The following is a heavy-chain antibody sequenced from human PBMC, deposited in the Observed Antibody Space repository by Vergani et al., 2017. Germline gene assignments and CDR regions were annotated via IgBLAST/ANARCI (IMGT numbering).Heavy chain of an antibody. Sequence: QVQLVESGGGVVQPGRSLRLSCAASGFTFSSYGMHWVRQAPGKGLEWVAVIWYDGSNKYYADSVKGRFTISRDNSKNTLYLQMNSLRAEDTAVYYCARDQRVKRAFDIWGQGTMVTVSS. V-gene: IGHV3-33*01. CDR1: GFTFSSYG. J-gene: IGHJ3*02. D-gene: IGHD3-3*01. CDR2: IWYDGSNK. CDR3: ARDQRVKRAFDI.